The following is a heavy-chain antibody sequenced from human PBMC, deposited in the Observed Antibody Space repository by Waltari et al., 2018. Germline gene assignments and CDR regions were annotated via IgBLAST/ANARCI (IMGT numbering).Heavy chain of an antibody. CDR2: IYYSGST. J-gene: IGHJ6*03. CDR3: ARDSLDTAMATSYYYMDV. D-gene: IGHD5-18*01. Sequence: GKGLEWIGYIYYSGSTNYNPSLKSRVTISVDTSKNQFSLKLSSVTAADTAVYYCARDSLDTAMATSYYYMDVWGKGTTVTVSS. V-gene: IGHV4-59*13.